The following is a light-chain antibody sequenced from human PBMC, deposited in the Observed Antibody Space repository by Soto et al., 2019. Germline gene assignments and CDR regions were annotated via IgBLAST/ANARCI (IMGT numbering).Light chain of an antibody. Sequence: QSVLTQPPSASGTPGQRGTISCSGSSSNIGSNTVNWYQQLPGTAPKLLIYSNNQRPSGVPDRFSGSKSGTSASLAISGLQSEDEADYYCAAWDDSLNGPYVVFCGGTKLTVL. CDR1: SSNIGSNT. J-gene: IGLJ2*01. CDR3: AAWDDSLNGPYVV. V-gene: IGLV1-44*01. CDR2: SNN.